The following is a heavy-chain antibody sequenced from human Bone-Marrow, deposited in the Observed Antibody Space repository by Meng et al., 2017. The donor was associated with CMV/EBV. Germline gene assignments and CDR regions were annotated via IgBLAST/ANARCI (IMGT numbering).Heavy chain of an antibody. J-gene: IGHJ6*02. CDR2: IYSGGST. CDR1: GFTVSSNY. Sequence: GGSLRLSCAASGFTVSSNYMSWVRQAPGKGLEWVSVIYSGGSTYYADSVKGRFTISRDNSKNTLYLQMNSLRAEDTAVYYCARGGIARSRELYYYYGMDVWGQGTTLTVSS. V-gene: IGHV3-53*01. D-gene: IGHD6-13*01. CDR3: ARGGIARSRELYYYYGMDV.